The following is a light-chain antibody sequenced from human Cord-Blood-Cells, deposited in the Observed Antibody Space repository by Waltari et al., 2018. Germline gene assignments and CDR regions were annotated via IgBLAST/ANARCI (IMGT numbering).Light chain of an antibody. J-gene: IGKJ2*01. V-gene: IGKV1-39*01. CDR3: QQSYSTPYT. CDR1: QSISSY. CDR2: AAS. Sequence: DIQMTQSPSSLSASVGDRLTITCRASQSISSYLNWYQQKPGKAPKLLIYAASSLQSGVPSRFSGSGSGTDFTLTISSLQPEDFATYDCQQSYSTPYTFGQGTKLEIK.